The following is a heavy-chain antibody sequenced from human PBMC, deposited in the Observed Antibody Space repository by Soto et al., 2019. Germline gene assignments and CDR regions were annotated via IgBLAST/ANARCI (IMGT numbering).Heavy chain of an antibody. J-gene: IGHJ4*02. CDR1: GLTFSDHY. Sequence: EVQLVESGGVLVQPGGSLRLSCVASGLTFSDHYMDWVRQAPGKGLEWVGRSRNKARSYTTDYAASVKGRFTISRDDSTSPMYLQTNSLETEDTAVYYCSRAATSVTTPFDYWRQGTLVTVSS. V-gene: IGHV3-72*01. CDR3: SRAATSVTTPFDY. D-gene: IGHD4-4*01. CDR2: SRNKARSYTT.